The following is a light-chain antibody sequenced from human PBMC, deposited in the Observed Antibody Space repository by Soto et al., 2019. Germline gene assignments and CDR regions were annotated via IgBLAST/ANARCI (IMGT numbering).Light chain of an antibody. CDR2: ENT. CDR1: SSNIGAVFD. V-gene: IGLV1-40*01. Sequence: QSVLTQPPSVSGAPGQRVTISCTGSSSNIGAVFDVHWYQQVPGTAPKLLIYENTKRPSGVPDRFSGSKSGTSASLAITGLQAEDEADYYCQSYDSGLSRWLFGGGTKLTVL. CDR3: QSYDSGLSRWL. J-gene: IGLJ2*01.